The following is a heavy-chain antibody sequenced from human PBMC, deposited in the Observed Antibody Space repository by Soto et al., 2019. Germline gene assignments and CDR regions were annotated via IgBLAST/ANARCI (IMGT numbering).Heavy chain of an antibody. CDR1: GFTFSSYG. Sequence: GGSLRLSCAASGFTFSSYGMHWVRQAPGKGLVWVAVIWYDGSNKYYADSVKGRFTISRDNSENTLYLQMNSLRAEDTAVYYCAREIYCSGGSCYSTIDYWGQGTLVTSPQ. CDR3: AREIYCSGGSCYSTIDY. J-gene: IGHJ4*02. V-gene: IGHV3-33*01. D-gene: IGHD2-15*01. CDR2: IWYDGSNK.